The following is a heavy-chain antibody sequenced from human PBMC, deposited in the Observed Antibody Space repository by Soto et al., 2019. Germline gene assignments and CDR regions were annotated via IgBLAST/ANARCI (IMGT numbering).Heavy chain of an antibody. V-gene: IGHV3-48*01. J-gene: IGHJ5*02. CDR2: IGNDTGTK. D-gene: IGHD6-19*01. CDR3: VGAGHWSS. Sequence: EVQLVESGGGLVQPGGSVRLSCVASGFSFSKYSMNWVRQAPGKGLEWISYIGNDTGTKYYADSVKGRFTISRDNAKNSLYLQMNSLRGDDTALYYGVGAGHWSSWGQGTLVTVSS. CDR1: GFSFSKYS.